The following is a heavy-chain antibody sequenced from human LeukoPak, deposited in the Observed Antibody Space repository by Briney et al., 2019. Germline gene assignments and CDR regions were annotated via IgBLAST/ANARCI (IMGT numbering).Heavy chain of an antibody. CDR1: GGTFISYA. CDR3: ARVRCSSTSCYIINWFDP. CDR2: IIPILGIA. V-gene: IGHV1-69*04. Sequence: ASVKVSCKASGGTFISYAISWVRQAPGQGLEWMGRIIPILGIANYAQKFQGRVTITADKSTSTAYMELSSLRSEDTAVYYCARVRCSSTSCYIINWFDPCGQGTLVTVSS. J-gene: IGHJ5*02. D-gene: IGHD2-2*02.